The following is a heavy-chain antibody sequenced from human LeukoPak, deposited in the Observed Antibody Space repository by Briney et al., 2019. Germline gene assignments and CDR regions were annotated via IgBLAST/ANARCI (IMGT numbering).Heavy chain of an antibody. V-gene: IGHV5-51*01. CDR1: GDSFANNW. J-gene: IGHJ4*02. CDR2: IYPADSDT. D-gene: IGHD4-17*01. Sequence: GEALQSSSKGAGDSFANNWIGWGRQMPGKGLEWLVIIYPADSDTRYSPSFEGQVTISADKSINTAFLQWSSLKASDTAMYYCERLYGHYLDYWGQGTLVTVSS. CDR3: ERLYGHYLDY.